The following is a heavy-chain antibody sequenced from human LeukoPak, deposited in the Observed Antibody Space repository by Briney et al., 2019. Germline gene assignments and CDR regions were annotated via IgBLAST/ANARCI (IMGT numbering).Heavy chain of an antibody. CDR1: GFTFSSYW. J-gene: IGHJ6*03. CDR2: INQDGSEK. CDR3: AKHTFGDYYYYYYMDV. V-gene: IGHV3-7*03. Sequence: GGSLRLSCAASGFTFSSYWMTWVRQAPGKGLEWVASINQDGSEKYYVDSVKGRFTISRDNTKNTLYLQMNSLRAEDTAVYYCAKHTFGDYYYYYYMDVWGKGTTVTVSS. D-gene: IGHD4-17*01.